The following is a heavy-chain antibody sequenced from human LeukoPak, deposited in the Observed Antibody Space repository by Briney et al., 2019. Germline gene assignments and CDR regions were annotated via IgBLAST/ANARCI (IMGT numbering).Heavy chain of an antibody. Sequence: SETLSLTCTVSGGSISSYYWSWIRQPPGKGLEWIGYIYYSGSTNYNPFLKSRVTISVDTSKNQFSLKLSSVTAADTAVYYCARDTAMAYFDYWGQGTLVTVSS. J-gene: IGHJ4*02. CDR3: ARDTAMAYFDY. V-gene: IGHV4-59*01. CDR2: IYYSGST. D-gene: IGHD5-18*01. CDR1: GGSISSYY.